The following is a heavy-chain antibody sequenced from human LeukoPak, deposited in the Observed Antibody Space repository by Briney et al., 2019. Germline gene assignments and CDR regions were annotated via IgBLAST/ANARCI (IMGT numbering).Heavy chain of an antibody. CDR3: ANSLVVVPATGAFDI. CDR2: IRYDGSNK. D-gene: IGHD2-2*01. Sequence: PGGSLRLSCAASGFTFSSYGMHWVRQAPGKGLEWVAFIRYDGSNKYYADSVKGRFTISRDNSKNTLYLLMNSLRAEDTAVYYCANSLVVVPATGAFDIWGQGTMVTVSS. V-gene: IGHV3-30*02. J-gene: IGHJ3*02. CDR1: GFTFSSYG.